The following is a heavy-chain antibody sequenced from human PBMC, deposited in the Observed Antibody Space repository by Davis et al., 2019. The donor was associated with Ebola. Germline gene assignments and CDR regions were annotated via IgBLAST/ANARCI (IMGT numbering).Heavy chain of an antibody. CDR2: IYYSGST. D-gene: IGHD3-3*01. J-gene: IGHJ3*02. Sequence: PSETLSLTCTVSGGSISSSSYYWGWIRQPPGKGLEWIGSIYYSGSTYSNPSLKSRVTISVDTSKNQFSLKLSSVTAADTAVYYCASGERYYDFWSGYYMDDAFDIWGQGTMVTVSS. V-gene: IGHV4-39*07. CDR1: GGSISSSSYY. CDR3: ASGERYYDFWSGYYMDDAFDI.